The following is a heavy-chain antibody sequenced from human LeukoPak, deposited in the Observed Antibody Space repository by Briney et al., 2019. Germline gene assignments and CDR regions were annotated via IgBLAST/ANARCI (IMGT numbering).Heavy chain of an antibody. D-gene: IGHD3-3*01. Sequence: SETLSLTCTVSGGSISSYYWSWIRQPPGKGLEWIGYIYYSGSTNYNPSLKSRVTISVDTSKNQFSLKLSSVTAADTAVYYCARSKYDFWSGYYVGYWGQGTLVTVSS. V-gene: IGHV4-59*08. CDR1: GGSISSYY. J-gene: IGHJ4*02. CDR2: IYYSGST. CDR3: ARSKYDFWSGYYVGY.